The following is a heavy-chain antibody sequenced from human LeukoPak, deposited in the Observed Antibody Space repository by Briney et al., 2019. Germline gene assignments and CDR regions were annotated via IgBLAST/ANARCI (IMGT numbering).Heavy chain of an antibody. CDR1: GFTFSTYA. Sequence: GGSLRLSCAASGFTFSTYAMNWVRQAPGKGLEWVSGISASGGGKFYADSVKGRSTVSRDKSKSTVYLQMNSLRAEDAAVYYCAKDNADYPIYYFDSWGQGTLVTVSS. V-gene: IGHV3-23*01. D-gene: IGHD3-16*01. CDR2: ISASGGGK. CDR3: AKDNADYPIYYFDS. J-gene: IGHJ4*02.